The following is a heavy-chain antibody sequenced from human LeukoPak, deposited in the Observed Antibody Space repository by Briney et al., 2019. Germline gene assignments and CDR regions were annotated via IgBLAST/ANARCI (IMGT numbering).Heavy chain of an antibody. D-gene: IGHD3-3*01. V-gene: IGHV4-31*03. CDR2: SYYSGST. CDR3: ARGMTGDNYDFWSGYYPSDAFDI. Sequence: SQTLSLTCTVSGGSISSGGYYWSWIRQHPGKGLEWIGYSYYSGSTYYNPSLNSRVTISVDTSENQSSLKLSSVTAADTAVYYCARGMTGDNYDFWSGYYPSDAFDIWGQGTMVTVSS. J-gene: IGHJ3*02. CDR1: GGSISSGGYY.